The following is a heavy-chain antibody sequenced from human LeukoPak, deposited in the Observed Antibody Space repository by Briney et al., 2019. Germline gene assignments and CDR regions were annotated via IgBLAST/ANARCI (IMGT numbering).Heavy chain of an antibody. V-gene: IGHV1-18*04. J-gene: IGHJ4*02. Sequence: ASVKVSCKASGYTFTGYYMHWVRQAPGQGLEWMGWISAYNGNTNYAQKLQGRVTMTTDTSTSTAYMELRSLRSDDTAVYYCARAPYSGYDYGFDYWGQGTLVTVSS. CDR3: ARAPYSGYDYGFDY. D-gene: IGHD5-12*01. CDR2: ISAYNGNT. CDR1: GYTFTGYY.